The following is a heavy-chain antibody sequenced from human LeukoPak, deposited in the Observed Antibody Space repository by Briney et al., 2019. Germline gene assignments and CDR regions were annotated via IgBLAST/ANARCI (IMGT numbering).Heavy chain of an antibody. CDR2: IYPGDSDT. CDR3: ARDGNHYDSSGYYLHY. V-gene: IGHV5-51*01. J-gene: IGHJ4*02. D-gene: IGHD3-22*01. Sequence: GESLKISCKGSGYSFTSYWIGWVRQMPGKGLEWMGIIYPGDSDTRYSPSFQGQVTISADKSISTAYLQWSSLKASDTAMYYCARDGNHYDSSGYYLHYWGQGTLVTVSS. CDR1: GYSFTSYW.